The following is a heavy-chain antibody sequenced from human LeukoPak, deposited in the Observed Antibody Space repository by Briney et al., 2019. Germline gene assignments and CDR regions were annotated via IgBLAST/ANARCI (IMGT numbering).Heavy chain of an antibody. V-gene: IGHV6-1*01. CDR2: TYYRSTWYN. CDR1: GDSVSSNSVT. Sequence: SQSLSLTCAISGDSVSSNSVTWNWIRQSPSRGLEWLGRTYYRSTWYNDYAVSVRGRITVNPDTSKNQFSLHLNSVTPEDTAVYYCARRLTQYDCFDPWGQGILVTVSS. CDR3: ARRLTQYDCFDP. D-gene: IGHD2-2*01. J-gene: IGHJ5*02.